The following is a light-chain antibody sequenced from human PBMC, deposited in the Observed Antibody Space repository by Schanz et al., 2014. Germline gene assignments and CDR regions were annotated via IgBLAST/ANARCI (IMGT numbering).Light chain of an antibody. CDR2: EGS. Sequence: QSALTQPASVSGSPGQSITISCTGTSSDVGGYNYVSWYQQHPDKAPKLMIYEGSKRPSGVSNRFSGSKSANTASLTISGLQAEDEATYYCCSYSHTRTFVLFGGGTKLTVL. V-gene: IGLV2-23*03. J-gene: IGLJ2*01. CDR1: SSDVGGYNY. CDR3: CSYSHTRTFVL.